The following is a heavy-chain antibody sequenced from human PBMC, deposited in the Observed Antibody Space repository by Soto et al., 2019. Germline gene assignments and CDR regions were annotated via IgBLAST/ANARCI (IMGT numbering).Heavy chain of an antibody. V-gene: IGHV5-10-1*01. Sequence: GESLKISCKGSGYSFTSYWISWVRQMPGKGLEWMGRIDPSDSYTNYSPSFQGHVTISADKSISTAYLQWSSLKASDTAMYYCARLGVGYCSSTSCYVSIDSYCYPLDVWGQGTTVTVSS. CDR2: IDPSDSYT. J-gene: IGHJ6*02. D-gene: IGHD2-2*01. CDR1: GYSFTSYW. CDR3: ARLGVGYCSSTSCYVSIDSYCYPLDV.